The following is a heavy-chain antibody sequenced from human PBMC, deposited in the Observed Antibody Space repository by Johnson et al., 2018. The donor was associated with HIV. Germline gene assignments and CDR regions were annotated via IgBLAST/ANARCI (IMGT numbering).Heavy chain of an antibody. V-gene: IGHV3-66*01. CDR2: IYSGGST. CDR1: GFTVSSNY. Sequence: VQLVESGGGLVQPGGSLRLSCAASGFTVSSNYMSWVRQAPGKGLEWVSVIYSGGSTYYADSVKGRFTISRDNAKNSLYLQMNSLRAEDTAVYYCASLGGSYSLDIWGQGTMVTVSS. CDR3: ASLGGSYSLDI. J-gene: IGHJ3*02. D-gene: IGHD1-26*01.